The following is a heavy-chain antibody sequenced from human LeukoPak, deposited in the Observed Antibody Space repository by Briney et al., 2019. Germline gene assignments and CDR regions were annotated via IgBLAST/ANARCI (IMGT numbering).Heavy chain of an antibody. V-gene: IGHV5-10-1*01. Sequence: GESLRISCKGSGYSLPSYWITWVRQMPGKGLEGMGRFDPSDSYTNYSPSFQGHVTISADKSISTAYLQWSSLKASDTAMYYCARSYSGYDYLDYWGQGTLVTVSS. CDR3: ARSYSGYDYLDY. CDR1: GYSLPSYW. D-gene: IGHD5-12*01. CDR2: FDPSDSYT. J-gene: IGHJ4*02.